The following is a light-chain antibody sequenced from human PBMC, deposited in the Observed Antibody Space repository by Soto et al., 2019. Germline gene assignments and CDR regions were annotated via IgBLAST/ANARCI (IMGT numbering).Light chain of an antibody. J-gene: IGKJ5*01. CDR1: QSVRNN. CDR2: YAS. CDR3: QQYNNWPPIT. Sequence: EIMMTQSPATLCVSPGERATLSCRASQSVRNNLAWYQHKPGQVPRLLIYYASTRATGIPARFSGSGSGTEFTLTISSLQSEDVAVYYCQQYNNWPPITFGQGTRLEIK. V-gene: IGKV3-15*01.